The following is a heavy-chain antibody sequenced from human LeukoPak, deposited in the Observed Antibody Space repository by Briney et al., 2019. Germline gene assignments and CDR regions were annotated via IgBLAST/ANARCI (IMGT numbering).Heavy chain of an antibody. CDR3: ARSLYDSSGYYQSYFDC. Sequence: GASVKVSCKASGYTFTGYYMHWVRQAPGQGLEWMGGIIPIFGTANYAQKFQGRVTITADKSTSTAYMELSSLRSEDTAVYYCARSLYDSSGYYQSYFDCWGQGTLVTVSS. J-gene: IGHJ4*02. CDR1: GYTFTGYY. V-gene: IGHV1-69*06. D-gene: IGHD3-22*01. CDR2: IIPIFGTA.